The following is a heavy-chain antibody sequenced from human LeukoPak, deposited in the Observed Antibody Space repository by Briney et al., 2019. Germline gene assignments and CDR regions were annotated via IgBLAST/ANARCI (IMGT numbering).Heavy chain of an antibody. J-gene: IGHJ5*02. CDR3: ARRSHYSDSSAANA. CDR1: GGSFTGYY. D-gene: IGHD6-6*01. CDR2: ISHSGDT. Sequence: SETLSLTCAVYGGSFTGYYWTWLRQPPGKGLEWIGEISHSGDTNYSPSLKSRVTISVDTSRKQFSLKLSSVTAADTAVYYCARRSHYSDSSAANAWGQGTLVTVSS. V-gene: IGHV4-34*01.